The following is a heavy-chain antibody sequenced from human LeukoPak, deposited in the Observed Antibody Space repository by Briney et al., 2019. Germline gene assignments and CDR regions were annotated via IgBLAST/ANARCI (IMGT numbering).Heavy chain of an antibody. Sequence: PGGSLRLSCAASGFTFSSYAMIWVRQAPGKGLEWVSAISGSGGSTYYADSVKRRFTISRDYSKNTLYLQMNSLRAEDTAVYYCAKDKDYYDSSGYYYHDYWGEGTLVTVCS. CDR1: GFTFSSYA. J-gene: IGHJ4*02. V-gene: IGHV3-23*01. D-gene: IGHD3-22*01. CDR3: AKDKDYYDSSGYYYHDY. CDR2: ISGSGGST.